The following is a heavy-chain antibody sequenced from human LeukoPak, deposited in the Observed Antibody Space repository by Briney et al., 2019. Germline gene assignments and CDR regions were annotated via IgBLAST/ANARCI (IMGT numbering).Heavy chain of an antibody. V-gene: IGHV3-7*01. CDR3: ARLVPAAFFDY. J-gene: IGHJ4*02. CDR2: IKQDGSEK. Sequence: GGSLRLSCAASGFTFSSYWMSWVRQAPGKGLGWVANIKQDGSEKYYVDSVKGRFTISRDNAKNSLYLQMNSLRAEDTAVYYCARLVPAAFFDYWGQGTLVTVSS. D-gene: IGHD2-2*01. CDR1: GFTFSSYW.